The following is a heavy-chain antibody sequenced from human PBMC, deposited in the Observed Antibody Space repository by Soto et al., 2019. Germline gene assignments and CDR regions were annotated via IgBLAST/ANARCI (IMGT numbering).Heavy chain of an antibody. CDR2: INYSGST. V-gene: IGHV4-34*09. D-gene: IGHD4-17*01. CDR1: GGSFSGYY. J-gene: IGHJ4*02. CDR3: ARGSAPTVYGS. Sequence: SDTLSLTCAVYGGSFSGYYWSWIRQPPGKGLEWIGYINYSGSTNYNPSLKSRVTISVDTSKNQFSLKLSSVTAADTAVYYCARGSAPTVYGSWGQGTLVTVSS.